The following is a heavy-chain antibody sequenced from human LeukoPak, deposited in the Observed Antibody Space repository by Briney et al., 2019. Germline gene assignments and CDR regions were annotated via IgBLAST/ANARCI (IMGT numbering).Heavy chain of an antibody. CDR2: ININSGGT. V-gene: IGHV1-2*02. CDR3: ARVGGELDYGDYGVLDC. J-gene: IGHJ4*02. D-gene: IGHD4-17*01. CDR1: GYTFTGYY. Sequence: WASVKVSCKASGYTFTGYYMHWVRQAPGQGLEWMGWININSGGTNYTQKFQGRVTMTRDTSISTAYMELSRLRSDDTAVYYCARVGGELDYGDYGVLDCWGQGTLVTVSS.